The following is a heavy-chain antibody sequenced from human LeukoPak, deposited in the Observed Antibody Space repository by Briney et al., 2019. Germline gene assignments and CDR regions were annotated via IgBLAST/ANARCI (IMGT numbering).Heavy chain of an antibody. J-gene: IGHJ6*02. CDR1: GGSFSGYY. D-gene: IGHD2/OR15-2a*01. CDR2: INHSGST. CDR3: AREEYWNYYYGVDV. V-gene: IGHV4-34*01. Sequence: SETLSLTCAVYGGSFSGYYWSWIRQPPGKGLEWIGEINHSGSTNYNPSLKSRVTISVDTSKNQFSLKLSSVTAADTAVYYCAREEYWNYYYGVDVWGQGTTVTVSS.